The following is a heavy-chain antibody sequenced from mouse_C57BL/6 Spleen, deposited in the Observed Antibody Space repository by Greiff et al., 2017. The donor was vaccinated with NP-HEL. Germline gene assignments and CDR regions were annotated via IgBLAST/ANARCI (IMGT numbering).Heavy chain of an antibody. D-gene: IGHD2-10*02. CDR3: ARQGYGYAMDY. CDR2: ISNGGGST. Sequence: EVHLVESGGGLVQPGGSLKLSCAASGFTFSDYYMYWVRQTPEKRLEWVAYISNGGGSTYYPDTVKGRFTISRDKAKNTLYLQMSRLKSEYTAMYYCARQGYGYAMDYWGKGTSATVSS. CDR1: GFTFSDYY. V-gene: IGHV5-12*01. J-gene: IGHJ4*01.